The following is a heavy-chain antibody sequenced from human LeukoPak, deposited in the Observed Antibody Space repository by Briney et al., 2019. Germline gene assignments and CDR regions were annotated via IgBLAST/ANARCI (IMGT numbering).Heavy chain of an antibody. Sequence: PSETLSLTCTVSGGSISSGDYYWSWIRQAPGRGLEWIGYIYYSGSTYYNPSLKSRVTISVDTSKNQFSLKLSSVTAADTAVYYCARGADFWSGYFNWFDSWGQGTLVTVSS. CDR3: ARGADFWSGYFNWFDS. CDR1: GGSISSGDYY. V-gene: IGHV4-30-4*08. J-gene: IGHJ5*01. CDR2: IYYSGST. D-gene: IGHD3-3*01.